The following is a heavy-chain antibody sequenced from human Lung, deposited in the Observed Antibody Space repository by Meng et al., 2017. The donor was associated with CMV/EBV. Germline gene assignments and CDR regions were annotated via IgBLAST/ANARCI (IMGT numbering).Heavy chain of an antibody. CDR3: ARRPGYDHHDY. CDR1: GYKFTTYH. CDR2: VSAYNGDT. V-gene: IGHV1-18*04. D-gene: IGHD2-15*01. J-gene: IGHJ4*02. Sequence: SVKVSCKASGYKFTTYHLSWVRQAPGQGLEWMGWVSAYNGDTNYVQKFQGRVTMTADTSTSTAYMELRNLTSDDTAVYYCARRPGYDHHDYWGQGRVVTVSS.